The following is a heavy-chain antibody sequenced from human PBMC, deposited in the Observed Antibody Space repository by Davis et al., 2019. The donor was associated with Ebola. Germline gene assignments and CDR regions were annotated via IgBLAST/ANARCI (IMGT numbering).Heavy chain of an antibody. CDR3: ARGRYSSGWYVRLYYFDY. J-gene: IGHJ4*02. CDR1: GYTFTSYY. Sequence: AASVKVSCKASGYTFTSYYMHWVRQAPGQGLEWMGGIIPIFGTANYAQKFQGRVTITADKSTSTAYMELSSLRSEDTAVYYCARGRYSSGWYVRLYYFDYWGQGTLVTVSS. CDR2: IIPIFGTA. V-gene: IGHV1-69*06. D-gene: IGHD6-19*01.